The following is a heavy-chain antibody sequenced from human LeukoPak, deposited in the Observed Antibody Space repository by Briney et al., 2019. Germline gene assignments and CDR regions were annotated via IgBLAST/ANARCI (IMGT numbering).Heavy chain of an antibody. V-gene: IGHV1-69*06. Sequence: SVKVSCKASGGTFTSYAISWVRQAPGQGLEWMGGIIPIFGTANYAQKFQGRVTITADKSTSTAYMELSSLRSEDTPLYYCAKAPGEFWGPIDYWGQGTLVTVSS. J-gene: IGHJ4*02. D-gene: IGHD3-16*01. CDR1: GGTFTSYA. CDR3: AKAPGEFWGPIDY. CDR2: IIPIFGTA.